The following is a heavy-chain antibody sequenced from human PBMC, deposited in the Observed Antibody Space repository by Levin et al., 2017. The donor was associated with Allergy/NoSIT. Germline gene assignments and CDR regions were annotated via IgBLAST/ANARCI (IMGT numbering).Heavy chain of an antibody. D-gene: IGHD6-19*01. V-gene: IGHV3-74*01. CDR1: GFTFSSYW. CDR3: ARVGALAGSGMDV. J-gene: IGHJ6*02. CDR2: ISSDGSTA. Sequence: HPGGSLRLSCAASGFTFSSYWMHWVRQAPGKGLVWVSRISSDGSTASYADSVKGRFTISRDSAKNTLYLQMNSLRAEDTAVYYCARVGALAGSGMDVWGQGTTVTVSS.